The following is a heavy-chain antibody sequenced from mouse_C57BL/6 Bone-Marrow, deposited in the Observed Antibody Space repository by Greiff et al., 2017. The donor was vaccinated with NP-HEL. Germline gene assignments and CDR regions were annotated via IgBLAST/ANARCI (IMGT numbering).Heavy chain of an antibody. Sequence: VQLKESGPGLVKPSQSLSLTCSVTGYSITSGYYWNWIRRFPGNKLEWVGSIRDDGSTNYSPSLKNRISITRDTSKNQFFLKLKYVTAEDTATYDCARAYGNYLDYWGQGTTLTVSS. D-gene: IGHD2-10*02. CDR3: ARAYGNYLDY. V-gene: IGHV3-6*01. CDR2: IRDDGST. J-gene: IGHJ2*01. CDR1: GYSITSGYY.